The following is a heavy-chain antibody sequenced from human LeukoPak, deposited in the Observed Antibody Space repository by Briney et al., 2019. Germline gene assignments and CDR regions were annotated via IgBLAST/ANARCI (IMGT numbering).Heavy chain of an antibody. J-gene: IGHJ6*02. CDR1: GDTMKSRSHY. Sequence: PSETLSLTCTVSGDTMKSRSHYWGWVRQPPGTGLEWIGAIYFLGDTYYNPSLKTRATMSVSASENQFSLKLASVTAADTATYYCARHHDYWSGYHFSGMDIWGRGTTVTVSS. CDR3: ARHHDYWSGYHFSGMDI. D-gene: IGHD3-3*01. CDR2: IYFLGDT. V-gene: IGHV4-39*01.